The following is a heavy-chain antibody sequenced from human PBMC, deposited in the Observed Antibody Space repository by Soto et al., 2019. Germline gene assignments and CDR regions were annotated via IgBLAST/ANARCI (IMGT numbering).Heavy chain of an antibody. CDR3: ARVGDGYNPLDY. V-gene: IGHV4-34*01. Sequence: SETLSLTCAVYGGSFSGYYWSWIRQPPGKGLEWIGEINHSGSTNYNPSLKSRVTISVDTSKNQFSLKLSSVTAADTAVYYCARVGDGYNPLDYWGQGTLGTGAS. CDR1: GGSFSGYY. D-gene: IGHD5-12*01. CDR2: INHSGST. J-gene: IGHJ4*02.